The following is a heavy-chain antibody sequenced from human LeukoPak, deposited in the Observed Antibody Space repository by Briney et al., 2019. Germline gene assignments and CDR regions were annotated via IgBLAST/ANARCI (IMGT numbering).Heavy chain of an antibody. J-gene: IGHJ6*03. V-gene: IGHV3-7*01. Sequence: PGGSLRLSCAASGFTFSSQWMGWVRQAPGKGLEWAANVNQGGTEKFYVDSVKGRFTISRDNAENSLYLQMNSLGVEDTAVYYCAREHYFYHMDGWGEGTTVTVSS. CDR3: AREHYFYHMDG. CDR1: GFTFSSQW. CDR2: VNQGGTEK.